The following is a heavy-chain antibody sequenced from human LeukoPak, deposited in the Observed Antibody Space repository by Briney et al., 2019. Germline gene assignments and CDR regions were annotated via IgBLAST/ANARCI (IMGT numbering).Heavy chain of an antibody. CDR2: ISWNSGSI. V-gene: IGHV3-9*01. J-gene: IGHJ6*03. CDR1: GFTFDDYA. CDR3: AKDLNGLYYYYYMDV. Sequence: QPGRSLRLSCAASGFTFDDYAMHWVRQAPGKGLGWVSGISWNSGSIGYADSVKGRFTISRDNAKNSLYLQMNSLRAEDTALYYCAKDLNGLYYYYYMDVWGKGTTVTVSS.